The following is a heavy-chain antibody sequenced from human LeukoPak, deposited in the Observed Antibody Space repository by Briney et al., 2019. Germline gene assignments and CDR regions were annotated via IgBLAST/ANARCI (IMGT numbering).Heavy chain of an antibody. V-gene: IGHV1-24*01. CDR2: FDPEDGET. J-gene: IGHJ4*02. CDR3: ATGAMVRGVIITWLDY. Sequence: GASVKVSCKVSGYTLTELSVHWVRQAPGKGLEWMGGFDPEDGETIYAQKFQGRVTMTEDTSTDTAYMELSSLRSEDTAVYYCATGAMVRGVIITWLDYWGQGTLVTVSS. D-gene: IGHD3-10*01. CDR1: GYTLTELS.